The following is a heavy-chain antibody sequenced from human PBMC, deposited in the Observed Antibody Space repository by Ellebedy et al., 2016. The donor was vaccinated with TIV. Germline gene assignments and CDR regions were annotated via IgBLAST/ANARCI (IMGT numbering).Heavy chain of an antibody. CDR2: LFSGGST. CDR3: ARVGNSYYDMDV. D-gene: IGHD1-1*01. J-gene: IGHJ6*02. Sequence: GESLKISXAASGFTFSSYGMHWVRQAPGEGLEWVSALFSGGSTYYADSVKGRFTISRDNSKNTLYLQMNSLRAEDTAVYYCARVGNSYYDMDVWGQGTTVTVSS. CDR1: GFTFSSYG. V-gene: IGHV3-53*01.